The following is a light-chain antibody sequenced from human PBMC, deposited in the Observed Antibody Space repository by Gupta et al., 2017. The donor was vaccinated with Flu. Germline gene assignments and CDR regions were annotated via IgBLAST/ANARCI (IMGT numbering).Light chain of an antibody. V-gene: IGKV1-5*03. CDR2: KAS. CDR1: QSISSW. CDR3: QQYNSYSPWT. J-gene: IGKJ1*01. Sequence: DIQMTQSPSTLSASVGDRVTITCRASQSISSWLAWYQQKPGKAPKLLIYKASSLESGVPSRFSGSGSGTEFTLTISSRQPDDFATYYCQQYNSYSPWTFGQGTNVEIK.